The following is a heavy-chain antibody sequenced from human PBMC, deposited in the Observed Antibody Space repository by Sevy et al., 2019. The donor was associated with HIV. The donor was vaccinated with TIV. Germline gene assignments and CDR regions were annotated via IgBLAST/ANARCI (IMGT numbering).Heavy chain of an antibody. Sequence: GGSLRLSCAPSGFTFSSYAMHWVRQAPGKGLEWVAVISYDGSNKYYADSVKGRFTISRDNSKNTLYLQMNSLRAEDTAVYYCARALIVVVPAALDYWGQGTLVTVSS. V-gene: IGHV3-30-3*01. CDR3: ARALIVVVPAALDY. D-gene: IGHD2-2*01. J-gene: IGHJ4*02. CDR2: ISYDGSNK. CDR1: GFTFSSYA.